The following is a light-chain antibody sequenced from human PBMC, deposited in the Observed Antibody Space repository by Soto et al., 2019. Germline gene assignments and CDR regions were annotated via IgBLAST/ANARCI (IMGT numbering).Light chain of an antibody. CDR2: DAS. J-gene: IGKJ2*01. V-gene: IGKV1-5*01. CDR3: QQYNTYTYN. CDR1: QSINSR. Sequence: DIQMTQSPSTLSASVGDRVTFTCRASQSINSRLAWYQQKPGKNPKILIHDASTLESKVPSRFSGSGSGTEFTLTINGLQPDDFAPYYCQQYNTYTYNFGQGTKLEIK.